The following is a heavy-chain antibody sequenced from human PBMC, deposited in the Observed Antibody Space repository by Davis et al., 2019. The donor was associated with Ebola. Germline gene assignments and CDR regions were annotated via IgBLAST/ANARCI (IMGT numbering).Heavy chain of an antibody. J-gene: IGHJ3*02. D-gene: IGHD3-22*01. CDR3: AKGTTAYYYDSSGYYSATGAFDI. CDR1: VITFSSYA. Sequence: GGSLRLSCTDSVITFSSYAMSWVRQAPGKGLEWVSAISGSGGSTYYADSVKGRFTISRDNSKNTLYLQMNSLRAEDTAVYYCAKGTTAYYYDSSGYYSATGAFDIWGQGTMVTVSS. V-gene: IGHV3-23*01. CDR2: ISGSGGST.